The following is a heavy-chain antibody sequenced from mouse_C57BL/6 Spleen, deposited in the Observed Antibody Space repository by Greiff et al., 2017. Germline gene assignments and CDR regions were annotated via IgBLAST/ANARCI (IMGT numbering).Heavy chain of an antibody. CDR3: ARNWEWYLDG. Sequence: VQLQQSGPELVKPGASVKIPCKASGYTFTDYNMDWVKQSHGKSLEWIGDINPNNGGTIYNQKFKGKATLTVDKSSSTAYMGLLSLTSADSAVYYCARNWEWYLDGWGTGTTVTVSS. D-gene: IGHD4-1*01. V-gene: IGHV1-18*01. J-gene: IGHJ1*03. CDR2: INPNNGGT. CDR1: GYTFTDYN.